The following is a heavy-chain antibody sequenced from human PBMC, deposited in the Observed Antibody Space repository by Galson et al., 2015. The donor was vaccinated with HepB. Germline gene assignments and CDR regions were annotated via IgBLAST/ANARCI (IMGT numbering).Heavy chain of an antibody. V-gene: IGHV3-30*02. D-gene: IGHD3-22*01. CDR3: ATGDYYDSSSYAFDI. Sequence: SLRLSCAASGFTFSSYGMHWVRQAPGKGLEWVAFIRYDGSNKYYADSVKGRFTISRNNSKNTLYLQMNSLRAEDTAVYYCATGDYYDSSSYAFDIWGQGTMVTVSS. CDR1: GFTFSSYG. J-gene: IGHJ3*02. CDR2: IRYDGSNK.